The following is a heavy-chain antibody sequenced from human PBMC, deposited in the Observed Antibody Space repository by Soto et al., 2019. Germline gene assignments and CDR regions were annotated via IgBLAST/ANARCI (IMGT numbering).Heavy chain of an antibody. Sequence: GASVKVSCKASGYTFTSYAMHWVRQAPGQRLEWMGWINAGNGNTKYSQKFQGRVTITRDTSASTAYMELSSLRSEDTAVYYCARDSPLLDSSSWYHPGFDYWGQGTLVTVS. CDR3: ARDSPLLDSSSWYHPGFDY. CDR2: INAGNGNT. CDR1: GYTFTSYA. J-gene: IGHJ4*02. D-gene: IGHD6-13*01. V-gene: IGHV1-3*01.